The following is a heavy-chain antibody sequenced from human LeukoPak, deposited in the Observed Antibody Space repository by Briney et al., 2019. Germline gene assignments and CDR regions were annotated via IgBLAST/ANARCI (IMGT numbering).Heavy chain of an antibody. J-gene: IGHJ4*02. V-gene: IGHV4-31*03. CDR1: GGTISSGGYY. Sequence: PSETLSLTCTVSGGTISSGGYYWSWIRQHPGKGLEWIGYIYYSGSTYYNPSLKSRVTISVDTSKNQFSLKLSSVTAADTAVYYCARGSHCSSTSCYSFDYWGQGTLVTVSS. CDR3: ARGSHCSSTSCYSFDY. D-gene: IGHD2-2*02. CDR2: IYYSGST.